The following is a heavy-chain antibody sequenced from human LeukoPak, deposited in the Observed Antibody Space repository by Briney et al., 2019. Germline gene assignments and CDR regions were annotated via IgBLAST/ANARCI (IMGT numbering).Heavy chain of an antibody. CDR2: IIGSGGTT. V-gene: IGHV3-23*01. CDR3: AKGTRSSPNDAADI. J-gene: IGHJ3*02. Sequence: GGSLRLSCAASGFTFSNYAMSWVRQAPGKGLEWVSAIIGSGGTTDYTNSVKGRFTISRDNSKNTLYLQMNSLRAEDTAVYYCAKGTRSSPNDAADIWGQGTMVTVSS. D-gene: IGHD1-26*01. CDR1: GFTFSNYA.